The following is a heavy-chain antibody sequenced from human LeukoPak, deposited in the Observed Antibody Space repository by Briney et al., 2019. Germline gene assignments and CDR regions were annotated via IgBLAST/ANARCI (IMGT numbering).Heavy chain of an antibody. CDR1: GGSISSSSYY. V-gene: IGHV4-39*07. Sequence: PSETLSLTCTVSGGSISSSSYYWGWIRQPPGKGLEWIGSIYYSGSTYYNPSLKSRVTISVDTSKNQFSLKLSSVTAADTAVYYCARVLWGIDYWGQGTLVTVSS. D-gene: IGHD3-16*01. J-gene: IGHJ4*02. CDR3: ARVLWGIDY. CDR2: IYYSGST.